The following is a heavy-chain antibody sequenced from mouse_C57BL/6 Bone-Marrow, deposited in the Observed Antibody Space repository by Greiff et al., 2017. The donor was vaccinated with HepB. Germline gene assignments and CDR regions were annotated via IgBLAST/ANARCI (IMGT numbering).Heavy chain of an antibody. CDR1: GYTFTSYW. CDR2: INPSSGYT. CDR3: ARSRWLLRYAMDY. V-gene: IGHV1-7*01. D-gene: IGHD2-3*01. J-gene: IGHJ4*01. Sequence: QVHVKQSGAELAKPGASVKLSCKASGYTFTSYWMHWVKQRPGQGLEWIGYINPSSGYTKYNQKFKDKATLTADKSSSTAYMQLSSLTYEDSAVYYCARSRWLLRYAMDYWGQGTSVTVSS.